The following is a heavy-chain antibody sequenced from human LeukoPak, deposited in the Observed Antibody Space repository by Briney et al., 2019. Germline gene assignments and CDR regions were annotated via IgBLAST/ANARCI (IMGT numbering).Heavy chain of an antibody. Sequence: PSETLSLTCTVSGGSISSGDYYWSWVRQPPGKGLEWIGYIYYSGSTYYNPSLKSRVTISVDTSKNQFSLKLSSVTAADTAVYYCARARSYYDILTGYYSSHLDYWGQGTLVTVSS. D-gene: IGHD3-9*01. J-gene: IGHJ4*02. CDR1: GGSISSGDYY. V-gene: IGHV4-30-4*01. CDR2: IYYSGST. CDR3: ARARSYYDILTGYYSSHLDY.